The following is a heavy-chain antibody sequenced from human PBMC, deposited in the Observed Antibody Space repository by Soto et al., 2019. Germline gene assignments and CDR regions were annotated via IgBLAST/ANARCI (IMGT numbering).Heavy chain of an antibody. CDR2: IKSKTDGGTT. CDR3: TTASTMIVVVMYYYGMDV. D-gene: IGHD3-22*01. J-gene: IGHJ6*02. V-gene: IGHV3-15*07. Sequence: GGSLRLSCAASGFTFRNAWVNWVRQAPGKGLEWVGRIKSKTDGGTTDYAAPVKGRFTISRDDSKNTLYLQMNSLKTEDTAVYYCTTASTMIVVVMYYYGMDVWGQGTTVTVSS. CDR1: GFTFRNAW.